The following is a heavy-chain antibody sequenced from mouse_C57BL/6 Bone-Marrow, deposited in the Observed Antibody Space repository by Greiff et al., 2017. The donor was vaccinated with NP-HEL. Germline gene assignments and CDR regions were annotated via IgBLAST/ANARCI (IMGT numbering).Heavy chain of an antibody. V-gene: IGHV14-4*01. D-gene: IGHD2-4*01. CDR2: IDPENGDT. J-gene: IGHJ2*01. CDR3: TTGSTMITTGYYFDY. CDR1: GFNIKDDY. Sequence: VQLQQSGAELVRPGASVKLSCTASGFNIKDDYMHWVKQRPEQGLEWIGWIDPENGDTEYASKFQGKATIPADTSSNTAYLQLSSLTSEDTAVYYCTTGSTMITTGYYFDYWGQGTTLTVSS.